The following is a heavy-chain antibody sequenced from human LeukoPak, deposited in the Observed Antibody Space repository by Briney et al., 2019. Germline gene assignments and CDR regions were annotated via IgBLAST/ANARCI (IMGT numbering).Heavy chain of an antibody. J-gene: IGHJ4*02. CDR3: ARLGTGYSLSY. CDR1: GYSFTAYS. CDR2: IHPHSGGT. D-gene: IGHD5-18*01. Sequence: ASVKVSCKASGYSFTAYSIVWVRQAPGQGLEWMGWIHPHSGGTEYVKRFQGRVTMTRDTAISTAYMEVNSLGNDDAAVYYCARLGTGYSLSYWGQGTHAIVSS. V-gene: IGHV1-2*02.